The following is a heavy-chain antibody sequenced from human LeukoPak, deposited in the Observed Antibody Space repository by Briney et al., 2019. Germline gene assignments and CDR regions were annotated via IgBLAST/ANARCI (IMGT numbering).Heavy chain of an antibody. CDR1: GFTFSSYA. CDR2: ISGSGGST. D-gene: IGHD2-2*01. J-gene: IGHJ4*02. Sequence: GGSLRLSCAASGFTFSSYAMSWVRQAPGKGLEWVSAISGSGGSTYYADSVKGRFTISRDNSKNTLYLQMNSLRAEDTAVYYCAKDMNTGIVAVPAAIGFDYWGQGTLVTVSS. V-gene: IGHV3-23*01. CDR3: AKDMNTGIVAVPAAIGFDY.